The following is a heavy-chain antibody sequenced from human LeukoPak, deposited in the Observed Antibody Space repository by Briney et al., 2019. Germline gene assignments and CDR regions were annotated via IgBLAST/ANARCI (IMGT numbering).Heavy chain of an antibody. CDR2: INHSGST. D-gene: IGHD6-13*01. CDR3: AREGSIAAAGSFDP. Sequence: SETLSLTCTVSGGSVNYYFWSWIRQPPGKGLEWIGEINHSGSTNYNPSLKSRVTISVDTSKSQFSLKLSSVTAADTAVYYCAREGSIAAAGSFDPWGQGTLVTVSS. V-gene: IGHV4-34*01. CDR1: GGSVNYYF. J-gene: IGHJ5*02.